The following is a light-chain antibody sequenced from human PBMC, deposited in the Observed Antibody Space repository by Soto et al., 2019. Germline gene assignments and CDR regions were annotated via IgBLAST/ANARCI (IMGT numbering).Light chain of an antibody. Sequence: DIQMTQSPSTLSSSVGDRVTISCRASQSFSSWLAWYQQKPGKAPNLLIYKASSLESRVPSMCSGSGYGTEFTSTISRLQHDDFAYYYCQHYNCYSTFGQGTKVEIK. CDR2: KAS. J-gene: IGKJ1*01. V-gene: IGKV1-5*03. CDR1: QSFSSW. CDR3: QHYNCYST.